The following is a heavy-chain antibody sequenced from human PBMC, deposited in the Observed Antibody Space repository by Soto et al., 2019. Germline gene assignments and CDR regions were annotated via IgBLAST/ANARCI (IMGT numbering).Heavy chain of an antibody. D-gene: IGHD6-19*01. CDR2: ISAYNGNT. V-gene: IGHV1-18*01. CDR1: GYTFTSYG. Sequence: QVQLVQSGAEVKKPGASVKVSCKASGYTFTSYGISWVRQAPGQGLEWMGWISAYNGNTNYAQKLQGRVTMTTDTSTSTAYRELRSLRSDDTAVYYCARDRGRSSGWYGGDAFDIWGQGTMVTVSS. CDR3: ARDRGRSSGWYGGDAFDI. J-gene: IGHJ3*02.